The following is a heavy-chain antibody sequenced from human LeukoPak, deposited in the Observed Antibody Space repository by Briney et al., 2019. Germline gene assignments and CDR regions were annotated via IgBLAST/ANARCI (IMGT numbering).Heavy chain of an antibody. J-gene: IGHJ1*01. CDR2: ISSSGSTI. D-gene: IGHD2-2*01. CDR1: GFTFSDYY. V-gene: IGHV3-11*04. CDR3: ATVVPAAVSALATPEYFQH. Sequence: GGSLRLSCAASGFTFSDYYMSWIRQAPGKGLEWVSYISSSGSTIYYADSVKGRFTISRDNAKNSLYLQMNSLRAEDTAVYYCATVVPAAVSALATPEYFQHWGQGALVTVSS.